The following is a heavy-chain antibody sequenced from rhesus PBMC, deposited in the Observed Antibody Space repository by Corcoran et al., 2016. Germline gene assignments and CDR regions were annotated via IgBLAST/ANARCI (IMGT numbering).Heavy chain of an antibody. CDR3: ARELDRRGYSSFDY. CDR2: IYGSGGST. Sequence: QVQLQESGPGLVKPSETLSLTCTVSGGSISDSYYWSWIRQPPGKGLEWMGRIYGSGGSTNYNPSLKSRVTISRDTSKNQFSLKLSSVTAADTAVYYCARELDRRGYSSFDYWGQGVLVTVSS. J-gene: IGHJ4*01. CDR1: GGSISDSYY. D-gene: IGHD5-24*01. V-gene: IGHV4-160*01.